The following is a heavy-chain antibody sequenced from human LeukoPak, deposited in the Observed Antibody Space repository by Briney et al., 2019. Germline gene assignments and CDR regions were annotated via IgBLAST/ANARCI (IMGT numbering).Heavy chain of an antibody. CDR3: ARGDLWLGH. V-gene: IGHV3-7*01. CDR2: IKSDGSEE. Sequence: GGSLRLSCATSGFIFSSYWMCWVRQAPGKGLEWVANIKSDGSEEYYGDSVKGRFTISRDKAKNSLYLQMNSLRVEDTAVYYCARGDLWLGHWGQGSLVTVSS. J-gene: IGHJ4*02. D-gene: IGHD3-10*01. CDR1: GFIFSSYW.